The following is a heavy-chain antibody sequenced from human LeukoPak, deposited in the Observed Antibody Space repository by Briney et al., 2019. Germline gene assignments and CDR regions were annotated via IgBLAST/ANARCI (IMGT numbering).Heavy chain of an antibody. CDR2: IKQDGSEK. Sequence: PGGSLRLSCAASGFTFSSSWMSWVRQAPGKGLEWVANIKQDGSEKYYVDSVKGRFTISRDNAKNSLYLQMNSLRAEDTAVYYYARDKFGGTDYWGQGTLVTVPS. J-gene: IGHJ4*02. CDR1: GFTFSSSW. V-gene: IGHV3-7*01. D-gene: IGHD3-16*01. CDR3: ARDKFGGTDY.